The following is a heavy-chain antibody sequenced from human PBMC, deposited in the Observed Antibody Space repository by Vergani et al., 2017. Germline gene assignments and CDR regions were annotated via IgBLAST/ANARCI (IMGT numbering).Heavy chain of an antibody. CDR3: ANVDRNMRDHYGSDV. Sequence: QVQLVESGGGVVQPGGSLRLSCVASGFTFTNYGMHCVRQAPGKGLEWVAFTRYDGIVEYYGDSVRGRFTISRDNSRHTLFLQMNSLRAEDTAVYYCANVDRNMRDHYGSDVWGQGTTVTVSS. CDR1: GFTFTNYG. V-gene: IGHV3-30*02. J-gene: IGHJ6*02. D-gene: IGHD5-12*01. CDR2: TRYDGIVE.